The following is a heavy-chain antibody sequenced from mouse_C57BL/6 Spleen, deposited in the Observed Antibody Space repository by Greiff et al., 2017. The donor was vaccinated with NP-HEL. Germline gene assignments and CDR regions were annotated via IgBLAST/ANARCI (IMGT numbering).Heavy chain of an antibody. CDR2: INPSSGYT. CDR3: AREFITTVVEGYFDV. CDR1: GYTFTSYT. J-gene: IGHJ1*03. V-gene: IGHV1-4*01. Sequence: QVQLQQSGAELARPGASVKMSCKASGYTFTSYTMHWVKQRPGQGLEWIGYINPSSGYTKYNQKFKDKATLTADKSSSTAYMQLSSLTSEDSAVYYCAREFITTVVEGYFDVWGTGTTVTVSS. D-gene: IGHD1-1*01.